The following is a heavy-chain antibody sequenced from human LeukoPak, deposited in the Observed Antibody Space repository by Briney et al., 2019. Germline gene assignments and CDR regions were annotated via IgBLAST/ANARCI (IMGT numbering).Heavy chain of an antibody. CDR3: AREGVPGATAHHYDY. V-gene: IGHV3-7*01. D-gene: IGHD1-26*01. Sequence: GGSLRLSCVASGFTFSGHWMSWVRQVPGKGLEWVANINQDGSAEYYVDSVKDRFTISRDNAKNSLYLQMNSLRAEDTGVYYCAREGVPGATAHHYDYWGQGSLVTVSS. J-gene: IGHJ4*02. CDR2: INQDGSAE. CDR1: GFTFSGHW.